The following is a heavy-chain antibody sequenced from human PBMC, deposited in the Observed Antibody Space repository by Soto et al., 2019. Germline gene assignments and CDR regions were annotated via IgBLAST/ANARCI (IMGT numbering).Heavy chain of an antibody. CDR3: ARDVNYSLDV. V-gene: IGHV3-7*03. CDR1: GFTFSSYW. CDR2: INQDGSKK. Sequence: VQLVESGGGVVQPGRSLRLSCAAPGFTFSSYWMSWVRQVPGKGLEWVANINQDGSKKYYADSVKGRFTISRDNAKNSLYLQMNSLRAEDTAVYYCARDVNYSLDVWGQGTTVTVSS. J-gene: IGHJ6*02.